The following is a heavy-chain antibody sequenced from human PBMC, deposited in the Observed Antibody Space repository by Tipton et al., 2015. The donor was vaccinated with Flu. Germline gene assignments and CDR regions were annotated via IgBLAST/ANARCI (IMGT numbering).Heavy chain of an antibody. CDR2: IYMGGRT. CDR1: GGSVNSYY. Sequence: TLSLTCSVFGGSVNSYYWSWIRQPAGKGLEWIGRIYMGGRTNYNPSLKSRVTMSLDLFKNQISLRLSSVTAADTAVYYCARERRGGWPFYDAFDFWGQGTTVTVSS. D-gene: IGHD6-19*01. V-gene: IGHV4-4*07. J-gene: IGHJ3*01. CDR3: ARERRGGWPFYDAFDF.